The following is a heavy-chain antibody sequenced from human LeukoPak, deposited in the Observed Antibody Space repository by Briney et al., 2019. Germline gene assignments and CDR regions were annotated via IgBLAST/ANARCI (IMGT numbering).Heavy chain of an antibody. D-gene: IGHD3-3*01. V-gene: IGHV4-59*12. CDR2: IYDSGST. CDR1: GGSISSYY. CDR3: ARERSGSEIFARSFDI. J-gene: IGHJ3*02. Sequence: PSETLSLTCTVSGGSISSYYWSWIRQPPGKGLEWIGYIYDSGSTNYNPSLKSRITISVDMSKYQFSLKLSSVTAADTAVYYCARERSGSEIFARSFDIWGQGTMVTVSS.